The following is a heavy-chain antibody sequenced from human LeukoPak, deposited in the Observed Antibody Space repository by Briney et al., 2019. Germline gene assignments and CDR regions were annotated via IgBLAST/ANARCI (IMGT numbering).Heavy chain of an antibody. Sequence: PSETLSLTCTVSGGSISSSSYYWGWIRQPPGKGLEWIGSIYYSGSTYHNPSLKSRVTISVDTSKNQFSLKLSSVTAADTAVYYCARWGVGVSRFDPWGQGTLVTVSS. CDR2: IYYSGST. D-gene: IGHD3-10*01. J-gene: IGHJ5*02. V-gene: IGHV4-39*01. CDR1: GGSISSSSYY. CDR3: ARWGVGVSRFDP.